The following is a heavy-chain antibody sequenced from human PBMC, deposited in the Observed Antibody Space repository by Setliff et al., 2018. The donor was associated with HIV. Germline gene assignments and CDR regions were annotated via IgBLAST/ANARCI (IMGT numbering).Heavy chain of an antibody. V-gene: IGHV3-7*01. Sequence: PGGSLRLSCAASGFTFSTYWMIWVRQAPGKGLEWVAKIKQDGSEEYYVDSVKGRFTISRDNAKNSVYLQMNSLRAEDTAVYYCVGMDIVVVLPPDVWGQGTTVTVSS. CDR2: IKQDGSEE. J-gene: IGHJ6*02. D-gene: IGHD2-21*01. CDR3: VGMDIVVVLPPDV. CDR1: GFTFSTYW.